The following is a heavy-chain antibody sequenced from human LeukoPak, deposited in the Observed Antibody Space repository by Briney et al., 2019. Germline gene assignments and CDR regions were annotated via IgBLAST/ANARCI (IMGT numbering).Heavy chain of an antibody. CDR2: IIPILGIA. V-gene: IGHV1-69*02. CDR3: ARTLRAYDSED. CDR1: GGTFSSYT. J-gene: IGHJ4*02. Sequence: GASVKVSCKASGGTFSSYTISWGRQAPGQGLEWIGRIIPILGIANYAQKFQGRVTITADKSTSTAYMELGSLRSEDTAVYYCARTLRAYDSEDWGQGTLVTVSS. D-gene: IGHD3-22*01.